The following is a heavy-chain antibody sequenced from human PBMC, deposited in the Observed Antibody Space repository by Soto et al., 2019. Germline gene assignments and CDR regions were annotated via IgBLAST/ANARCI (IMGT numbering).Heavy chain of an antibody. CDR2: ISGVGGIT. CDR1: GFTFSSYA. Sequence: PGGSLRLSCAASGFTFSSYAMSWVRQAPGKGLEWVSAISGVGGITYYSDSLKGRFTISRDNSKNTLYLQMNSLRAEDTAVYYCAKGGPFGELNTQHWGQGTLVTVSS. CDR3: AKGGPFGELNTQH. J-gene: IGHJ4*02. D-gene: IGHD3-10*01. V-gene: IGHV3-23*01.